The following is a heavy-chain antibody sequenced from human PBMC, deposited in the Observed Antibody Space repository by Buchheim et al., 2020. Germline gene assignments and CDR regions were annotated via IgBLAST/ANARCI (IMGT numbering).Heavy chain of an antibody. D-gene: IGHD2-2*01. CDR3: ARSHCSSKSCYPDI. J-gene: IGHJ3*02. V-gene: IGHV3-74*01. CDR2: VNTDGRTT. CDR1: GFVFTSYW. Sequence: EVRLEESGGGLIHPGGSLRLSCEASGFVFTSYWMHWVRQAPGKGLVWVGRVNTDGRTTTYADSMKGRFAISRDNGGVRVPLEMKSLRVDDTAVYYCARSHCSSKSCYPDIWGQGT.